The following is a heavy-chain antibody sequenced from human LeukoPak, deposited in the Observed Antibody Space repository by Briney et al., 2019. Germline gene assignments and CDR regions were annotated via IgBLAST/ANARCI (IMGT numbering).Heavy chain of an antibody. CDR1: GFTFSSYD. CDR2: IGTAGDT. J-gene: IGHJ4*02. V-gene: IGHV3-13*01. CDR3: ARGGARGFYYFDY. D-gene: IGHD1-26*01. Sequence: GGSLRLSCAASGFTFSSYDMHWVRQATGKGLEWVSAIGTAGDTYYPGSVKGRFTISRENAKNSLYLLMNSLRAGDTAVYYCARGGARGFYYFDYWGQGTLVTVSS.